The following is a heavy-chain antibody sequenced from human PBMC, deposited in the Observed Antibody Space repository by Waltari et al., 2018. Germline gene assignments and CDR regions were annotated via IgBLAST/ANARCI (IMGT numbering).Heavy chain of an antibody. Sequence: ELLLVESGGTVVRPGGSLRLPWEASGVSFADFGMNWVRQVPVKGLEWVSGISWNGGTRGYADSVKGRFTISRDNIRNSLYLEMNSLRAEDTALYYCARSTVTLIYYYALDVWGQGTPVTVSS. V-gene: IGHV3-20*04. D-gene: IGHD4-17*01. CDR3: ARSTVTLIYYYALDV. CDR1: GVSFADFG. CDR2: ISWNGGTR. J-gene: IGHJ6*02.